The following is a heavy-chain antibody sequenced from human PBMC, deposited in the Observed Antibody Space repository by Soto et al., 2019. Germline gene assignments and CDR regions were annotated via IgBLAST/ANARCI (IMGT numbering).Heavy chain of an antibody. J-gene: IGHJ4*02. CDR1: GGSIDRSNYY. D-gene: IGHD3-10*01. Sequence: QLQLQESGPGLVKPSETLSLTCNVSGGSIDRSNYYWDWLRQPPGKGLEWIGTTYYNGNAYYNPSLRSPVSMSVDTSKNHFSLKLVSVTAADTAVYYCARHFVAVVIKGWGYWGQGTLVTVSS. CDR3: ARHFVAVVIKGWGY. V-gene: IGHV4-39*01. CDR2: TYYNGNA.